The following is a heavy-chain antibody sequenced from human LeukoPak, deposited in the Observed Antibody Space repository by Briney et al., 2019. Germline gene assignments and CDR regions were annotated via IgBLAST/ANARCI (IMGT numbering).Heavy chain of an antibody. CDR2: ISYDGSNK. J-gene: IGHJ4*02. CDR3: ARGDDYGDY. V-gene: IGHV3-30*04. Sequence: PGRSLRLSCAASGFTFSSYAMRWVRQAPGKGLEWVAVISYDGSNKYYADSVKGRFTISRDNSKNTLYLQMNSLRAEDTAVYYCARGDDYGDYWGQGTLVTVSS. CDR1: GFTFSSYA.